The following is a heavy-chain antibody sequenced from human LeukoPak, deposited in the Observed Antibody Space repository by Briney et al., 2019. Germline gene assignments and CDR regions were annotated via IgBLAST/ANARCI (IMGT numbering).Heavy chain of an antibody. D-gene: IGHD6-19*01. CDR2: IYPGDSDT. Sequence: HGESLNISCKGSGYSFTSYWIGWVRQMPGKGLEWMGIIYPGDSDTRYSPSFQGQVTISADKSISTAYLQWSSLKASDTAMYYCARHQQWPLYNWFDPGSQGTLVTVSS. J-gene: IGHJ5*02. CDR1: GYSFTSYW. V-gene: IGHV5-51*01. CDR3: ARHQQWPLYNWFDP.